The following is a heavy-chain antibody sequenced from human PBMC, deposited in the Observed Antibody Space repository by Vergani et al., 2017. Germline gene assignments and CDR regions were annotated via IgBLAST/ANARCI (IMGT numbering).Heavy chain of an antibody. CDR1: GGSISSSSYY. V-gene: IGHV4-39*01. CDR2: IYYSGST. CDR3: ARKLLYSYAFDI. J-gene: IGHJ3*02. D-gene: IGHD2-2*02. Sequence: QLQLQESGPGLVKPSETLSLTCTVSGGSISSSSYYWGWIRQPPGKGLEWIGSIYYSGSTYYNPSLKSRVTISVDTSKNQFSLKLSSVTAADTAVYYCARKLLYSYAFDIWGQGTMVTVSS.